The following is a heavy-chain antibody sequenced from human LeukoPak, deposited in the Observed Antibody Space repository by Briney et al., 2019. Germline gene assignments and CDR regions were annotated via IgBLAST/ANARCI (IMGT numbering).Heavy chain of an antibody. CDR3: ARDLNWNDGLDY. Sequence: GRSLRLSCAAAGFTFSSYAMHWVRQAPGNGLEWVAVISDDGSNKYYADFVKGRFIISGDNSQNPLYLQTTSLRAEDTAVYYGARDLNWNDGLDYWGQGALVTVSS. D-gene: IGHD1-20*01. J-gene: IGHJ4*02. CDR2: ISDDGSNK. CDR1: GFTFSSYA. V-gene: IGHV3-30*04.